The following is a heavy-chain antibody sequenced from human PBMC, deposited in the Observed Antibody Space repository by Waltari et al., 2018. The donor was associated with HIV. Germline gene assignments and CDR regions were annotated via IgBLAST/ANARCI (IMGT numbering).Heavy chain of an antibody. Sequence: QVQLVESGGGVVQPGRSLRLSCAASGFTFSNFGMHWVPQAAGEWLASVASRTSDGAKKSDADSVKRRFTISRDQSDNALYLQMNSLQTEDAAVYYCTKDRGGDDYNVDVYYVDYWGQGILFTVSS. V-gene: IGHV3-30*18. CDR2: RTSDGAKK. CDR1: GFTFSNFG. J-gene: IGHJ4*02. D-gene: IGHD4-4*01. CDR3: TKDRGGDDYNVDVYYVDY.